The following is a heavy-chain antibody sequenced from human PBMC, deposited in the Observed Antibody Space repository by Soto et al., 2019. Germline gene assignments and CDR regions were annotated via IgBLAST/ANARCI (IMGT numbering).Heavy chain of an antibody. CDR3: ARDLGITMVRGGPYNWFDP. J-gene: IGHJ5*02. CDR2: INPSGGST. CDR1: GYTFTSYY. Sequence: ASVKVSCKASGYTFTSYYMHWVRQAPGQGLEWMGIINPSGGSTSYAQKFQGRVTMTRDTSTSTVYMELGSLRSEDTAVYYCARDLGITMVRGGPYNWFDPWGQGTLVTVSS. D-gene: IGHD3-10*01. V-gene: IGHV1-46*01.